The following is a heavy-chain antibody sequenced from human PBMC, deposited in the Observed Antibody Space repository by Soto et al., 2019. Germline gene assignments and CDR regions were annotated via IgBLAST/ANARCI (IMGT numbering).Heavy chain of an antibody. Sequence: GGSLRLSCAASGFTFSNAWMNWVRQAPGKGLEWVGRIKSKTDGGTTDYAAPVKGRFTTSRDDSKNTLYLQMNSLKTEDTAVYYCTTETYYYDSSGYYLRRFDYWGQGTLVTVSS. CDR1: GFTFSNAW. V-gene: IGHV3-15*07. J-gene: IGHJ4*02. CDR2: IKSKTDGGTT. D-gene: IGHD3-22*01. CDR3: TTETYYYDSSGYYLRRFDY.